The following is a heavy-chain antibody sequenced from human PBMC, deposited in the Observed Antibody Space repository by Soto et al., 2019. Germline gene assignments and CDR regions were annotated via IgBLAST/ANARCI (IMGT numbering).Heavy chain of an antibody. J-gene: IGHJ5*02. CDR1: GGSFSGYY. Sequence: PSETLSLTCAVYGGSFSGYYWSWIRQPPGKGLEWIGEINHSGSTNYNPSLKSRVTISVDTSKNQFSLKLSSVTAADTAVYYCARAGTIIVVVISTGRNWFVPWCQGTLVTVSS. V-gene: IGHV4-34*01. CDR3: ARAGTIIVVVISTGRNWFVP. D-gene: IGHD3-22*01. CDR2: INHSGST.